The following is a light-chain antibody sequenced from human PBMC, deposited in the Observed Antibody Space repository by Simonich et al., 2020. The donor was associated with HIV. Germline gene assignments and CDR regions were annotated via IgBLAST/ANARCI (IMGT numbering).Light chain of an antibody. V-gene: IGLV4-69*02. J-gene: IGLJ3*02. CDR1: SGHSSYA. Sequence: QPVLTQSPSASASLGASVKLTCPLSSGHSSYAIAWHQQQPEKGPRYLMKLNSDGSHSKGDGIPDRFSGSSSGAERYLTISSLQSEDEADYYCQTWDTGIQVFGGGTKLTVL. CDR2: LNSDGSH. CDR3: QTWDTGIQV.